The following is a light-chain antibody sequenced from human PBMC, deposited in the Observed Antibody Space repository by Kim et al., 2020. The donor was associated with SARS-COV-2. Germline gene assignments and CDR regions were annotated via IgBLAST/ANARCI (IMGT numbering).Light chain of an antibody. J-gene: IGLJ7*01. V-gene: IGLV4-69*01. CDR2: VNSDGSH. Sequence: QLVLTQSPSASASLGASVKLTCTLSSGHSSYAIAWHQQQPEKGPRYLMKVNSDGSHSKGDGIPDRFSGSSSGAERYLSISSLQSEDEGDYYCQTWVTGIAVFGGGTQLTVL. CDR3: QTWVTGIAV. CDR1: SGHSSYA.